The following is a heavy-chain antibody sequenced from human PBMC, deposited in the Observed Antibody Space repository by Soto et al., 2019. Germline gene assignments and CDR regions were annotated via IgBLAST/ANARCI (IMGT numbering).Heavy chain of an antibody. CDR3: EKPPYSSSSPGAFGS. V-gene: IGHV3-9*01. CDR1: GFTFVDYA. Sequence: GGSLRLSCASPGFTFVDYARHRGRLAPGKRLEAGSGIIRNIGSIGYAYSVKGRVNISRDEAKNSLCLQMNSLRAEDTGVYYCEKPPYSSSSPGAFGSWGQGT. CDR2: IIRNIGSI. D-gene: IGHD6-6*01. J-gene: IGHJ3*02.